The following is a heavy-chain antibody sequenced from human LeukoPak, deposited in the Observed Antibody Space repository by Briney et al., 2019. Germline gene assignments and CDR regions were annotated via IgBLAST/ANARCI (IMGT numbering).Heavy chain of an antibody. Sequence: SETLSLTCTVSGGSISSYYWSWIRQPAGKGLEWIGRIYTSGSTNYNPSLKSRVTMSVDTSKNQFSLKLSSVTAADTAVYYCARAHSSGWYLDAFDIWGQGTMVTVSS. CDR1: GGSISSYY. J-gene: IGHJ3*02. V-gene: IGHV4-4*07. D-gene: IGHD6-19*01. CDR2: IYTSGST. CDR3: ARAHSSGWYLDAFDI.